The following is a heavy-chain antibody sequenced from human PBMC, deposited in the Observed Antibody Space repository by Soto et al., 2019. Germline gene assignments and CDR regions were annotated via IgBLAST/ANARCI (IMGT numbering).Heavy chain of an antibody. CDR1: GDSISSYY. Sequence: QVQLQESGPGLVKPSETLSLICNVSGDSISSYYWNWIRQSPGKGLEWLGYRQYRGINRYNPSLHNRVTISVDTSKNQFSLMLTSVTAADTAVYFCARGSGDYFVLNNCGRGTLVTVSA. CDR3: ARGSGDYFVLNN. CDR2: RQYRGIN. J-gene: IGHJ4*02. D-gene: IGHD6-19*01. V-gene: IGHV4-59*01.